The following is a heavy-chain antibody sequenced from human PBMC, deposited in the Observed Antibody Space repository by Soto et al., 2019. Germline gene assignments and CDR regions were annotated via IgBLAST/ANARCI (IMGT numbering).Heavy chain of an antibody. D-gene: IGHD3-10*01. V-gene: IGHV1-69*12. CDR3: ASRFTDSGSYQRPFAY. CDR2: IIPIFGTA. CDR1: EGTFSSYA. Sequence: QVQLVQSGAEVKKPGSSVKVSCKAAEGTFSSYAISWVRQAPGQGLEWMGGIIPIFGTANYAQKFQGRVTITADESTSTAYMELSSLRSEDTAVYYCASRFTDSGSYQRPFAYWGQGTLVTVSS. J-gene: IGHJ4*02.